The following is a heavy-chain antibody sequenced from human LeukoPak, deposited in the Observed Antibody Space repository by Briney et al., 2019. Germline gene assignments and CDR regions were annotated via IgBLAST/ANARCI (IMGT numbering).Heavy chain of an antibody. J-gene: IGHJ3*02. CDR2: INSDGSST. CDR3: ARDALVYGDSPDAFDI. CDR1: GFTFSSYW. D-gene: IGHD4-17*01. Sequence: GGSLRLSCAASGFTFSSYWMHWVRQAPGKGLVWFSRINSDGSSTSYADSVKGRFTISRDNAENSLYLQMNSLRDEDTAVYYCARDALVYGDSPDAFDIWGQGTMVTVSS. V-gene: IGHV3-74*01.